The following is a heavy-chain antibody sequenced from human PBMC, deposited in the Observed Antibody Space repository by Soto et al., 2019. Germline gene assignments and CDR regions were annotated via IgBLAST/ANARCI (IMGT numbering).Heavy chain of an antibody. J-gene: IGHJ4*02. V-gene: IGHV3-23*01. CDR1: GFTFSSYA. D-gene: IGHD6-19*01. CDR3: AKDSQWLGSYYFDY. Sequence: WGSLRLSCAASGFTFSSYAMIFIGHSPGKGLEWVSAISGSGGSTYYADSVKGRFTISRDNSKNTLYLQINSLRAEDTAVYYCAKDSQWLGSYYFDYWGQGTLVTVSS. CDR2: ISGSGGST.